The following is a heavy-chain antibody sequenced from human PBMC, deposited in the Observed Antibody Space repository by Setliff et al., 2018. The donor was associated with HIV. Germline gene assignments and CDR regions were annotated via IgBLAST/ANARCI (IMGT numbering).Heavy chain of an antibody. D-gene: IGHD5-18*01. CDR1: GDSVSSDSAA. CDR3: ARGGITAYYFDH. V-gene: IGHV6-1*01. Sequence: PSQTLSLTCAISGDSVSSDSAAWNWIRQPPSRGLEWLARTYYRSKWYTDYAVSVKSRITINPDTSRNQFSLQLSSVIPDDSAVYFCARGGITAYYFDHWAQGTLVTVSS. CDR2: TYYRSKWYT. J-gene: IGHJ4*02.